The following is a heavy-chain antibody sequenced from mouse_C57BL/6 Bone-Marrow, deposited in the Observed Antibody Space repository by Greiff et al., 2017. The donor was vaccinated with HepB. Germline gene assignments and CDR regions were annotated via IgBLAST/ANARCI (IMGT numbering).Heavy chain of an antibody. CDR1: GFTFSSYT. V-gene: IGHV5-9*01. CDR2: ISGGGGNT. CDR3: ARDGYYPYYFDY. Sequence: EVQLQESGGGLVKPGGSLKLSCAASGFTFSSYTMSWVRQTPEKRLEWVATISGGGGNTYYPDSVKGRFNISRDNAKNTLYLQMSSLRSEDTALYYCARDGYYPYYFDYWGQGTTLTVSS. D-gene: IGHD2-3*01. J-gene: IGHJ2*01.